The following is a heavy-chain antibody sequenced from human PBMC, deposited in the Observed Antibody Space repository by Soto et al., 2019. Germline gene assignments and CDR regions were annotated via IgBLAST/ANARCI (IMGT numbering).Heavy chain of an antibody. V-gene: IGHV3-21*01. J-gene: IGHJ6*02. CDR3: AKGYCSGPSCYRAYGMDV. CDR1: GFTFSSYS. D-gene: IGHD2-2*02. Sequence: GGSLRLSCAASGFTFSSYSMNWVRQAPGNGLEWVSSISSSSSYIYYADSVKGRFTISRDNSENTLYLQMDSLRAEDTAVYYCAKGYCSGPSCYRAYGMDVWGQGTTVTVSS. CDR2: ISSSSSYI.